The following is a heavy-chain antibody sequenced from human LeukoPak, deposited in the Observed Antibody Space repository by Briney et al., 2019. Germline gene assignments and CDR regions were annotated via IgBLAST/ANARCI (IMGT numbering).Heavy chain of an antibody. CDR2: IFYSGST. CDR1: GDSISSSTYY. D-gene: IGHD6-19*01. V-gene: IGHV4-39*01. CDR3: ARLRVSVAGSPYQGTFYFDY. J-gene: IGHJ4*02. Sequence: PSETLSLTCRVSGDSISSSTYYWGWIRQPPGKGLEWIGTIFYSGSTYYNPSLKSRVTISVDTSKSQFSLKLSSVTAADTAVYYCARLRVSVAGSPYQGTFYFDYWGQGTLVTVSS.